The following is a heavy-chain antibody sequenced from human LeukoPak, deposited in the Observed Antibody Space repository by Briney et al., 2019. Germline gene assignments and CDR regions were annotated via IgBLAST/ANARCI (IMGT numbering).Heavy chain of an antibody. Sequence: GGSLRLSCAASGFTFSDYHMSWIRQAPGKGLEWVSYISSSGSTIYYADSVKGRFTISRDNAKNSLYLQMNSLRAEDTAVYYCAGAATNGSAYNWFDPWGQGTLVTVSS. CDR2: ISSSGSTI. D-gene: IGHD3-10*01. J-gene: IGHJ5*02. CDR3: AGAATNGSAYNWFDP. V-gene: IGHV3-11*01. CDR1: GFTFSDYH.